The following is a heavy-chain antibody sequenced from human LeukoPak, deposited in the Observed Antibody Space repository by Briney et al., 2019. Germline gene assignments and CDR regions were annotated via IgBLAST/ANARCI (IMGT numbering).Heavy chain of an antibody. J-gene: IGHJ3*02. D-gene: IGHD2-2*01. CDR1: GGSLSSYY. CDR3: ARGYDIVVVPAAIPYDAFDI. CDR2: INHSGST. Sequence: PSETLSLTCTVSGGSLSSYYWSWIRQPPGKGLEWIGEINHSGSTNYNPSLKSRVTISVDTSKNQFSLKLSSVTAADTAVYYCARGYDIVVVPAAIPYDAFDIWGQGTMVTVSS. V-gene: IGHV4-34*01.